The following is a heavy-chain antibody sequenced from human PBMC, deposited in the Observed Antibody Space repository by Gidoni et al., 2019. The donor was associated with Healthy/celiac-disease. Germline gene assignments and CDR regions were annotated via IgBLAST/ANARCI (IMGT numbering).Heavy chain of an antibody. J-gene: IGHJ4*02. CDR2: ISYDGSNK. Sequence: QVQLVESGGGVGQPGRSLRLSCAASGFTFSSYGMHWVRQAPGKGLEWVAVISYDGSNKYYADSVKGRFTISRDNSKNTLYLQMNSLRAEDTAVYYCAREDGSLEWSPDYWGQGTLVTVSS. V-gene: IGHV3-30*03. CDR1: GFTFSSYG. D-gene: IGHD3-3*01. CDR3: AREDGSLEWSPDY.